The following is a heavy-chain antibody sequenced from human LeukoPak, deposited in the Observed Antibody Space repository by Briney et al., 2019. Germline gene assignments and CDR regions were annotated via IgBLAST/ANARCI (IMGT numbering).Heavy chain of an antibody. D-gene: IGHD3-10*02. Sequence: PGGSLRLSCAASGFTFSSYWMSWVRQAPGKGLEWVANIKQDGNERNYVDSVKGRLTISRDNAKNSLYLQMNSLRAEDTAVYYCAELGITMIGGVWGKGTTVTISS. CDR2: IKQDGNER. CDR1: GFTFSSYW. CDR3: AELGITMIGGV. J-gene: IGHJ6*04. V-gene: IGHV3-7*01.